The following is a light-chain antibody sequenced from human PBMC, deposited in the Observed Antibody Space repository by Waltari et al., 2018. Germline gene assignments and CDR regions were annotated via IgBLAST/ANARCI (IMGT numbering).Light chain of an antibody. Sequence: DIQLTQSPSFLSASVGDRVTITCRAGKGINSALAWYQQKPGKAPKLLIYAASTLQSGVPSKFSGSGSGTEFTLTISSLQPEDFATYYCQQVHSYPITFGQGTRLEIE. CDR3: QQVHSYPIT. J-gene: IGKJ5*01. V-gene: IGKV1-9*01. CDR1: KGINSA. CDR2: AAS.